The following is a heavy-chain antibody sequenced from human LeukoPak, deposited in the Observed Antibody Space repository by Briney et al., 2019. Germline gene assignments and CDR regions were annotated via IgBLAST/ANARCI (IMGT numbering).Heavy chain of an antibody. Sequence: SETLSLTCAVSGGSISSGDYFWSWIRQPPGKGLEWIGYIYYSGSAYYSPSLRSRFTISVDTSENQFSLKLSSVTATDTAVYYCARAEVTAGTKYFDLWGRGTLVTVSS. CDR3: ARAEVTAGTKYFDL. J-gene: IGHJ2*01. CDR1: GGSISSGDYF. D-gene: IGHD6-19*01. CDR2: IYYSGSA. V-gene: IGHV4-30-4*01.